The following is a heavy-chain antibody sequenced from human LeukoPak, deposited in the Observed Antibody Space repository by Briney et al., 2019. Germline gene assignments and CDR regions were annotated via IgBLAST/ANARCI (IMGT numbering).Heavy chain of an antibody. V-gene: IGHV1-69*13. CDR1: GCTFTSYD. CDR3: ARADSSGYYSPFDY. Sequence: SVKVSCKASGCTFTSYDINWVRQATGQGLEWMGGIIPIFGTANYAQKFQGRVTITADESTSTAYMELSSLRSEDTAVYYCARADSSGYYSPFDYWGQGTLVTVSS. CDR2: IIPIFGTA. D-gene: IGHD3-22*01. J-gene: IGHJ4*02.